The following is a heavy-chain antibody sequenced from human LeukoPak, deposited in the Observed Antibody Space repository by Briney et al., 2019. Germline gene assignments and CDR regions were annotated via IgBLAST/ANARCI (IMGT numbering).Heavy chain of an antibody. V-gene: IGHV3-9*01. CDR2: ISWNSGSV. Sequence: PGRSLRLSCAASGFTFGDYAMHWVRQAPGKGLEWVSGISWNSGSVGYADSVKGRFTISRDNSKNTLYLQMNSLRAEDTAVYYCAKGEGSSIDYWGQGTLVTVSS. CDR3: AKGEGSSIDY. J-gene: IGHJ4*02. CDR1: GFTFGDYA. D-gene: IGHD6-13*01.